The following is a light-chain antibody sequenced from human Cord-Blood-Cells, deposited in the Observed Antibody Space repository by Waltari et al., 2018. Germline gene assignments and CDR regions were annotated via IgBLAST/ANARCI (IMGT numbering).Light chain of an antibody. CDR1: SSDVGVYNY. CDR3: SSFKV. Sequence: QSALTQPASVSGSPGQSITISSPGTSSDVGVYNYVSWYQQHPGKAPKLMIYDVSKRPSGVSNRFSGSKSGNTASLTISGLQAEDEADYYCSSFKVFGGGTKLTVL. V-gene: IGLV2-14*01. CDR2: DVS. J-gene: IGLJ2*01.